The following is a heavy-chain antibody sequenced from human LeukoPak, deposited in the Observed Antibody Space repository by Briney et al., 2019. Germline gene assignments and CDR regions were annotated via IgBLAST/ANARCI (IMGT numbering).Heavy chain of an antibody. V-gene: IGHV3-23*01. Sequence: GGSLRLSCAASGFTFSNYGMSWVRQAPGKGLEWVSGISGSGTGTYFADSVKGRFTISRDNSKNTPYLQMNSLRAEDTAVYYCAKDGFYCSSTSCYLDYWGQGTLVTVSS. CDR2: ISGSGTGT. D-gene: IGHD2-2*01. J-gene: IGHJ4*02. CDR3: AKDGFYCSSTSCYLDY. CDR1: GFTFSNYG.